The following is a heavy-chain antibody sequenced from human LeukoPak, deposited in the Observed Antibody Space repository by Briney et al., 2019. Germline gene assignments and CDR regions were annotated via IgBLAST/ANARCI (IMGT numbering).Heavy chain of an antibody. D-gene: IGHD3-10*02. CDR2: ISGTGGTI. CDR1: GFTFSSYG. V-gene: IGHV3-23*01. J-gene: IGHJ6*04. CDR3: AELGITMIGGV. Sequence: GGSLRLSCAASGFTFSSYGMSWVRQAPGKGLEWVSAISGTGGTIYYADSVKGRFTISRDNAKNSLYLQMNSLRAEDTAVYYCAELGITMIGGVWGKGTTVTISS.